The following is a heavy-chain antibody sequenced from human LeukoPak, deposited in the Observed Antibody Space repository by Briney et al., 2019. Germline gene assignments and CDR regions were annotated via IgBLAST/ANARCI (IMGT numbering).Heavy chain of an antibody. J-gene: IGHJ6*03. D-gene: IGHD3-9*01. CDR2: IYYSGST. CDR3: ARDRAGLNHLRYFDWLVSPRAPWGSYYYYMDV. V-gene: IGHV4-39*07. CDR1: GGSISSSSYY. Sequence: ASETLSLTCTVSGGSISSSSYYWGWIRQPPGKGLEWIGSIYYSGSTYYNPSLKSRVTISVDTSKNQFSLKLSSVTAADTAVYYCARDRAGLNHLRYFDWLVSPRAPWGSYYYYMDVWGKGTTVTVSS.